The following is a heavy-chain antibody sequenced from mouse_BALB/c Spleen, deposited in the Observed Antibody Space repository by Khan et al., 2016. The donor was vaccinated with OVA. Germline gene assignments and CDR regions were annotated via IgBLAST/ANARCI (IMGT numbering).Heavy chain of an antibody. J-gene: IGHJ4*01. CDR2: FYPGSGFI. CDR3: VRHEDGNDGYYDYAMDY. CDR1: GYTFTEYI. V-gene: IGHV1-62-2*01. D-gene: IGHD2-3*01. Sequence: QVQLQQSGAELVKPGASVKLSCKASGYTFTEYIIYWVKQRSGQGLEWIGWFYPGSGFIKYNEKFKDKATLTADKSSSTVYMELSRLTSEDSAVYFCVRHEDGNDGYYDYAMDYWGQGTSVTVSS.